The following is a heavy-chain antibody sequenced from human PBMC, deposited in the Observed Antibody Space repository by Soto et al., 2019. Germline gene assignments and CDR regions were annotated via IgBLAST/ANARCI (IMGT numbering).Heavy chain of an antibody. CDR1: GYTFTSFG. Sequence: QVQLAQSGAEVKKPGASVKVSCKASGYTFTSFGISWVRQAPGQGLEWMGWINAYNVYNGNTNYAQNLQGRVTMTTDTSTSTAYMELRSLRSDDTAVYYCARARIFYGLDVWGQGTTVTVSS. CDR2: INAYNVYNGNT. J-gene: IGHJ6*02. V-gene: IGHV1-18*01. CDR3: ARARIFYGLDV. D-gene: IGHD2-15*01.